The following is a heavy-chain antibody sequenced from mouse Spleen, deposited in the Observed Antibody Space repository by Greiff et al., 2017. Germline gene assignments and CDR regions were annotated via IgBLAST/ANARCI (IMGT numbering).Heavy chain of an antibody. D-gene: IGHD2-4*01. CDR2: ISSGGST. CDR3: ARENDYDSYFDV. Sequence: EVQLVESGGGLVKPGGSLKLSCAASGFTFSSYAMSWVRQTPEKRLEWVAYISSGGSTYYPDSVKGRFTISRDNARNILYLQMSSLRSEDTAMYYCARENDYDSYFDVWGAGTTVTVSS. V-gene: IGHV5-6-5*01. CDR1: GFTFSSYA. J-gene: IGHJ1*01.